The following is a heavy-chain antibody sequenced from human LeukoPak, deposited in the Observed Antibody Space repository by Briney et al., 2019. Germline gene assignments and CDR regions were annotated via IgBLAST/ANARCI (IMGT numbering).Heavy chain of an antibody. V-gene: IGHV4-34*01. Sequence: KPSETLSLTCAVYGGSFSGYYWSWIRQPPGKGLEWIGEINHSGSTNYNPSLKSRVTISVDTSKNQFSLKLSSVTAADTAVYYCARGAKNQLVPRAESSQHWGKGTLSPSPQ. D-gene: IGHD2-2*01. J-gene: IGHJ1*01. CDR2: INHSGST. CDR3: ARGAKNQLVPRAESSQH. CDR1: GGSFSGYY.